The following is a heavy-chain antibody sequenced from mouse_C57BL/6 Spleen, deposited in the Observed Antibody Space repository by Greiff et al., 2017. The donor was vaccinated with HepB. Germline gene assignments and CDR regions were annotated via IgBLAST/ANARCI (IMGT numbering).Heavy chain of an antibody. J-gene: IGHJ2*01. D-gene: IGHD2-5*01. Sequence: EVKLMESGPELVKPGASVKIPCKASGYTFTDYNMDWVKQSHGKSLEWIGDINPNNGGTIYNQKFKGKATLTVDKSSSTAYMELRSLTSEDTAVYYCARRRGIHSNYFDYWGQGTTLTVSS. V-gene: IGHV1-18*01. CDR2: INPNNGGT. CDR3: ARRRGIHSNYFDY. CDR1: GYTFTDYN.